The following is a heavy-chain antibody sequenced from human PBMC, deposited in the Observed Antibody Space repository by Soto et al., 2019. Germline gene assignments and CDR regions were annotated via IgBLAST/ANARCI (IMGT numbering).Heavy chain of an antibody. Sequence: QVQLQQWGAGLLKPSETLSLTCAVYGGSFSDYYWSWIRQPPGEGLEWIGEINHSGSTKYNPSLMSRVTMSVDTSKNQFSLKLTSVTAADTAVYYCARQGALQQIFDSWCQGTLVTVSS. CDR2: INHSGST. J-gene: IGHJ5*01. CDR1: GGSFSDYY. CDR3: ARQGALQQIFDS. D-gene: IGHD4-4*01. V-gene: IGHV4-34*01.